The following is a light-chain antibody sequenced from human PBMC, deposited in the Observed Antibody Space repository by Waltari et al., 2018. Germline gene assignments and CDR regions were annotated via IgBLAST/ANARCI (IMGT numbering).Light chain of an antibody. V-gene: IGLV1-47*01. CDR1: RSNIGSNC. Sequence: QSVLPQPPSASGPPGQRVTISCSGSRSNIGSNCVTWYQQLPGTAPKLLTYRNNQRPSGVPDRFSGSKSGTSASLAISGLRSEDEADYYCAAWDDSLSGRVFGGGTKLTVL. CDR3: AAWDDSLSGRV. J-gene: IGLJ3*02. CDR2: RNN.